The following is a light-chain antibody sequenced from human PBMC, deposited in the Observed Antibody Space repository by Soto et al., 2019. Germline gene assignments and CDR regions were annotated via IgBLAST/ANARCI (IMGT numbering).Light chain of an antibody. CDR3: QSYDSSLSVLYV. CDR2: EVS. CDR1: SSAVGGYTY. Sequence: QSALTQPASVSGSPGQSITISCTGISSAVGGYTYVSWYQQHPGKAPKLMLYEVSNRPSGVPDRFSGSKSGTSASLAITGLQAEDEADYYCQSYDSSLSVLYVFGTGTKVTVL. V-gene: IGLV2-14*01. J-gene: IGLJ1*01.